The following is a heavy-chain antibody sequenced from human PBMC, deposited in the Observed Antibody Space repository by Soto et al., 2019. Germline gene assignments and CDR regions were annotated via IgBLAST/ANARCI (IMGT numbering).Heavy chain of an antibody. Sequence: SQTLSLTCAISADSVSSNSAAWNWIRHSPSRGLEWLGRTYYRSKWYNDYAVSVKSRITINPDTSKNQFSLQLNSVTPEDTAVYSCARGGPDRYRTGWCYVEYWGSGSLVNVFS. CDR1: ADSVSSNSAA. CDR2: TYYRSKWYN. J-gene: IGHJ4*02. D-gene: IGHD6-19*01. CDR3: ARGGPDRYRTGWCYVEY. V-gene: IGHV6-1*01.